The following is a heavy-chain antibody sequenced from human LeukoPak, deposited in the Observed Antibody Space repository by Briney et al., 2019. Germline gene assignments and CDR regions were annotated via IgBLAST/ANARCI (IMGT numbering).Heavy chain of an antibody. CDR2: IYHSGST. CDR1: GGSISSGGYS. V-gene: IGHV4-30-2*01. J-gene: IGHJ4*02. Sequence: PSQTLSLTCAVSGGSISSGGYSWSWIRQPPGKGLEWIGYIYHSGSTYYNPSLKSRVTISVDRSKNQFSLKLSSVTAADTAVHYCARAAEGSGYDYWGQGTLVTVSS. CDR3: ARAAEGSGYDY. D-gene: IGHD3-22*01.